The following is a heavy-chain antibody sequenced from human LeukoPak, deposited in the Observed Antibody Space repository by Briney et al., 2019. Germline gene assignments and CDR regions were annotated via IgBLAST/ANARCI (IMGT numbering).Heavy chain of an antibody. CDR2: IYYSGST. CDR3: AGQNYYYYGMDV. V-gene: IGHV4-31*03. CDR1: GGSISSGGYY. J-gene: IGHJ6*02. Sequence: SETLSLTCTVSGGSISSGGYYWSWIRQHPGKALEWIGYIYYSGSTYYNPSLKSRLTISVDTSKNQFSLKLSSVTAADTAVYYCAGQNYYYYGMDVWGQGTTVTVSS.